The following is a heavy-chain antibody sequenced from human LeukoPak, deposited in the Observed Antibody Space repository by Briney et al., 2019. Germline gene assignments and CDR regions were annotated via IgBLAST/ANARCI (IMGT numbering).Heavy chain of an antibody. CDR3: ERYKSVSGGDF. D-gene: IGHD6-19*01. CDR2: IKEDGGEK. J-gene: IGHJ4*02. V-gene: IGHV3-7*01. CDR1: GFTFSNYW. Sequence: GGSLRLSCAASGFTFSNYWMTWVRQAPGKGLEWVAIIKEDGGEKYYADSVKGRFTISRDNAKNSLYLQVDSLRAEDTAVYYCERYKSVSGGDFWGQGTLVTVSS.